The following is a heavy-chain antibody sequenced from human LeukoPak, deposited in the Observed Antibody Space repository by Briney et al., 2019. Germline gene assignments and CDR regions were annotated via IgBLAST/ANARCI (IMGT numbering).Heavy chain of an antibody. CDR1: GFTLSNYW. J-gene: IGHJ4*02. CDR3: ARGRRFSGYDFFDY. D-gene: IGHD5-12*01. V-gene: IGHV3-74*03. Sequence: PGGSLRLSCAASGFTLSNYWVHWVRQAPGEGLVWVSRINEPGTWPTYEDSVRGRYTISRDNAKNSLYLQMNTLRAEDTALYYCARGRRFSGYDFFDYWGQGSLVSVSS. CDR2: INEPGTWP.